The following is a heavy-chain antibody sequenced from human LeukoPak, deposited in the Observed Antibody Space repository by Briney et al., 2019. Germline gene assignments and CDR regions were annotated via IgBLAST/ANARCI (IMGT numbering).Heavy chain of an antibody. CDR3: ARRGEWTAWNFDY. J-gene: IGHJ4*02. V-gene: IGHV4-34*01. D-gene: IGHD3/OR15-3a*01. CDR1: GGAFIGYY. CDR2: INYSGTT. Sequence: SETLSLTCAVNGGAFIGYYWSWIRQSPEQGLVWIGDINYSGTTISNPSLESRVSMSMDLTKKRFSLELTSVTAADTAVYYCARRGEWTAWNFDYWAQGSLVTVSS.